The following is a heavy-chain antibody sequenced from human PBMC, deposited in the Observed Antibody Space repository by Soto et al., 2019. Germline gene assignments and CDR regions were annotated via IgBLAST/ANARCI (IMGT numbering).Heavy chain of an antibody. V-gene: IGHV1-18*01. CDR1: GYTFTSYG. J-gene: IGHJ4*02. Sequence: ASVKVSCKASGYTFTSYGISWVRQAPGQGLEWMGWISAYNGNTNYAQNFQGRVTMTTDTSTSTAYMELRSLRAEDTALYYCARDSDPRMVRGIITDDFDYWGLGTLVTSPQ. D-gene: IGHD3-10*01. CDR3: ARDSDPRMVRGIITDDFDY. CDR2: ISAYNGNT.